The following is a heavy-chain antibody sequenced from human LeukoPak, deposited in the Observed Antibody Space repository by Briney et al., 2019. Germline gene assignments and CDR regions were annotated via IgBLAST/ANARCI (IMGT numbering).Heavy chain of an antibody. J-gene: IGHJ4*02. CDR3: ARKHGLDY. CDR2: IKQDGSEK. Sequence: GGSLRLSCAASGFTFRSYWMSWVRQAPGKGLEWVANIKQDGSEKYYVDSVKSRFTISRENAKHSVYLQMNRLRAEDTAVYYCARKHGLDYWGQGTLVTVSS. V-gene: IGHV3-7*01. CDR1: GFTFRSYW.